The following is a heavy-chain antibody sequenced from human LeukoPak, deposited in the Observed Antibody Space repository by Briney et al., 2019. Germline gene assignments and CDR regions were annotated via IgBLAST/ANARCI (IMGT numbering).Heavy chain of an antibody. CDR2: IYYSGST. Sequence: PSETLSLTCTVSGGSISSSSYYWGWIRQPPGKGLEWIGSIYYSGSTNYNPSLQSRVTISVDTSKNQFSLKLSSVTAADTAVYYCARFSSSQSFDYWGQGTLVTVSS. J-gene: IGHJ4*02. D-gene: IGHD6-6*01. V-gene: IGHV4-39*07. CDR1: GGSISSSSYY. CDR3: ARFSSSQSFDY.